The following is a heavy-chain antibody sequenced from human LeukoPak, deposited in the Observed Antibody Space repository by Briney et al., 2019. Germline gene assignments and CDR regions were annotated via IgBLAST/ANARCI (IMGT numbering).Heavy chain of an antibody. CDR2: INPSGGST. CDR1: GYTFTSYY. CDR3: AKGRGDSTSWPIDY. D-gene: IGHD6-13*01. Sequence: ASVKVSCKASGYTFTSYYMNWVRQAPGQGLEWMGIINPSGGSTRYAQKFQGRVTMTRDTSTSTVYMELRGLRSEDTAVYYCAKGRGDSTSWPIDYWGQGTLVIVSS. J-gene: IGHJ4*02. V-gene: IGHV1-46*01.